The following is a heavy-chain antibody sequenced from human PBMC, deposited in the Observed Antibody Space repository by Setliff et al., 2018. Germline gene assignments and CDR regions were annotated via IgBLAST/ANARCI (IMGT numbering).Heavy chain of an antibody. D-gene: IGHD6-19*01. Sequence: SETLSLTCAVSGYSISSGYYWGWIRQPPGKGLEWIGSIYHSGSTYYNPSLKSRVTISVDTSKNQFSLKLSSVTAADTAVYYCARGWGSGWSKEGAFDIWGQGTMVTVSS. V-gene: IGHV4-38-2*01. CDR2: IYHSGST. J-gene: IGHJ3*02. CDR1: GYSISSGYY. CDR3: ARGWGSGWSKEGAFDI.